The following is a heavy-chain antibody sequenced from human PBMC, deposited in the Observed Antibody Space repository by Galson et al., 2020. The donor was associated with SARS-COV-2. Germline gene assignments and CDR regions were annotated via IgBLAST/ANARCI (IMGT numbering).Heavy chain of an antibody. CDR1: GGPISSYY. Sequence: ASEPLSLTCTVSGGPISSYYWSWIRQPPGKGLEWIGYIYYSGSTNYNPSLKSRATISVDTAKNQFSLKLSSVTAAGTAVYYCARGFDYWGQGTLVTVSS. V-gene: IGHV4-59*01. D-gene: IGHD3-10*01. J-gene: IGHJ4*02. CDR2: IYYSGST. CDR3: ARGFDY.